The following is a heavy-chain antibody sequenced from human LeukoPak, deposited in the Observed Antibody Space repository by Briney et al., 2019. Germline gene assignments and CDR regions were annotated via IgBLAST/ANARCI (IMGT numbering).Heavy chain of an antibody. D-gene: IGHD3/OR15-3a*01. V-gene: IGHV3-66*01. CDR1: GFNVSNKY. J-gene: IGHJ5*01. CDR2: IYSGNTI. Sequence: GGSLRLSCVVSGFNVSNKYVSWVRQAPGKGLEWVSVIYSGNTIKYADSGKGRFTISRDNSKNTVYLQMRSLRAADTALYYCATIGTGDYRDDSWGQGTLVTVSS. CDR3: ATIGTGDYRDDS.